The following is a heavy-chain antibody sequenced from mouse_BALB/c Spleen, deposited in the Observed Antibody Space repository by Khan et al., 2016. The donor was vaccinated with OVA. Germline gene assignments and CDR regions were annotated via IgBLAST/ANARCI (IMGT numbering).Heavy chain of an antibody. D-gene: IGHD2-4*01. J-gene: IGHJ3*01. CDR3: ARKDYLDYDPFPY. CDR2: ITYSGNT. V-gene: IGHV3-2*02. CDR1: GYSITSEYA. Sequence: EVQLQESGPGLVKPSQSLSLTCTVTGYSITSEYAWNWIRQFPGNKLEWMGYITYSGNTRFNPYLKSRTSITQDTSKNQFCRHLNSVTTEDTATYFCARKDYLDYDPFPYWGQGTLVTVSA.